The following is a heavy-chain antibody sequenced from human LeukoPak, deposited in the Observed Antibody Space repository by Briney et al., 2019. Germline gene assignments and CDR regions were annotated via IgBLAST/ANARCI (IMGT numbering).Heavy chain of an antibody. CDR1: GCTVSSNY. J-gene: IGHJ3*02. CDR2: ISYDGSNK. D-gene: IGHD1-20*01. CDR3: AKDYHNWNDVAFDI. Sequence: GGSLRLSCAASGCTVSSNYRSWVRQAPGKGLEWVAVISYDGSNKYYADSVRGRFTISRDNSKNTLYLQMNSLRAEDTAVYYCAKDYHNWNDVAFDIWGQGTMVTVSS. V-gene: IGHV3-30*18.